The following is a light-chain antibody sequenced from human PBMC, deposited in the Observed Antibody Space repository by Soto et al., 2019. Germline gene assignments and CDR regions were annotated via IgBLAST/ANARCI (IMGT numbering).Light chain of an antibody. CDR3: QQRSNWRWLT. CDR1: RSVSSY. CDR2: DAS. J-gene: IGKJ4*01. Sequence: EIVLKKSPATLSLSPGERATHSYRAGRSVSSYLSWYQQQAGQAPRLLLYDASNRATGSPARCISSVAGADFFLTISSREPEEFSVYYCQQRSNWRWLTFGGGTRLDI. V-gene: IGKV3-11*01.